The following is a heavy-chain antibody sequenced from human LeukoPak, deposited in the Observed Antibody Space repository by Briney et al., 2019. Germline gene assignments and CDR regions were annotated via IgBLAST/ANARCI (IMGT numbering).Heavy chain of an antibody. V-gene: IGHV4-34*01. CDR2: VNHSGST. J-gene: IGHJ5*02. Sequence: HSETLSLTCAVYGGSFSGYYWSWIRQPPGKGLDWIGEVNHSGSTNYNPSLKSRVTISVDTSKNQFSLKLSSVTAADTAVYYCARGWLFGVVITYNWFDPWGQGTLVTVSS. CDR3: ARGWLFGVVITYNWFDP. D-gene: IGHD3-3*01. CDR1: GGSFSGYY.